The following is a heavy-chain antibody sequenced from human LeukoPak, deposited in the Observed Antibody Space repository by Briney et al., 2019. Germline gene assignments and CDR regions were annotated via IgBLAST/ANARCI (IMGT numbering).Heavy chain of an antibody. J-gene: IGHJ6*02. CDR1: GGTFSSYA. V-gene: IGHV1-69*13. CDR3: ARDLKDTAMARSDYYGMDV. CDR2: IIPIFGTA. Sequence: ASVKVSCKASGGTFSSYAISWVRQAPGQGLEWMGGIIPIFGTANYAQKFQGRVTITADESTSPAYMELSSLRSEDTAAYYCARDLKDTAMARSDYYGMDVWGQGTTVTVSS. D-gene: IGHD5-18*01.